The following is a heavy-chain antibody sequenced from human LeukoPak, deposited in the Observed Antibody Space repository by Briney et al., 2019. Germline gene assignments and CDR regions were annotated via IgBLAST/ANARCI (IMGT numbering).Heavy chain of an antibody. V-gene: IGHV1-18*01. CDR3: ATAKNHFGPEGRFDP. D-gene: IGHD3/OR15-3a*01. CDR2: ISAHNGNT. J-gene: IGHJ5*02. CDR1: GYTFTSYG. Sequence: ASVKVSCKASGYTFTSYGISWVRQAPGQGLEWMGWISAHNGNTNYAQKLQGRVTMTTDTSTSTAYMELRSLRSDDTAVYYRATAKNHFGPEGRFDPWGQGTLVTVSS.